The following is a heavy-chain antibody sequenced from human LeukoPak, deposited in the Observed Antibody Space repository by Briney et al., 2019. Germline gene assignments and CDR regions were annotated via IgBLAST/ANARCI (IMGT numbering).Heavy chain of an antibody. CDR1: GGSFSGYY. V-gene: IGHV4-34*01. J-gene: IGHJ6*03. D-gene: IGHD3-10*02. CDR2: INHSGST. CDR3: AELGITMIGGV. Sequence: SETLSLTCAVYGGSFSGYYWSWIRQPPGKGLEWIGEINHSGSTNYNPSLKSRVTISVDTSKNQFSLKLSSVTAEDTAVYYCAELGITMIGGVWGKGTTVTISS.